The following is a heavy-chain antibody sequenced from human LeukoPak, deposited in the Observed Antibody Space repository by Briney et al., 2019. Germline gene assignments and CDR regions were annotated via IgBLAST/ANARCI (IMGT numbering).Heavy chain of an antibody. D-gene: IGHD6-13*01. CDR2: INPNSGGT. CDR3: ARDTAAAGTLVWFDP. Sequence: ASVKVSCKASGYTFTGYYMHWVRQAPGQGFEWMGWINPNSGGTNYAQKFQGRVTMTRDTSISTAYMELSRLRSDDTAVYYCARDTAAAGTLVWFDPWGQGTLVTVSS. J-gene: IGHJ5*02. CDR1: GYTFTGYY. V-gene: IGHV1-2*02.